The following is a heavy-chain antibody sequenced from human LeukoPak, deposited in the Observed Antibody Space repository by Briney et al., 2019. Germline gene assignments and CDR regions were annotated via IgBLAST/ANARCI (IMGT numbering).Heavy chain of an antibody. V-gene: IGHV4-4*07. CDR1: GGSINGFF. CDR2: IHSSGVT. CDR3: AGVPSGCGGLCPCGW. J-gene: IGHJ4*02. Sequence: SETLSLTCTVSGGSINGFFWSWIRQAAGEGLEWMGRIHSSGVTNYNPSLKSRVTLSLGTSKNPFSLKLTSVTGADTAVYYCAGVPSGCGGLCPCGWWGKGNRDTVS. D-gene: IGHD2-21*01.